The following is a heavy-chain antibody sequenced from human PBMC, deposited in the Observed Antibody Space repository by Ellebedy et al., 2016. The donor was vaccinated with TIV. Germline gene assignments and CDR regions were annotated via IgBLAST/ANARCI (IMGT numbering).Heavy chain of an antibody. J-gene: IGHJ5*02. Sequence: PGGSLRLSCAASESSFRNAWMSWVRQAPGKGLEWVGRIQSIIDGGTIDYAAPVKGRFTITRDDSKNTLYLQMNSQQTEDTDVYYCTTAVISGSWGQGTLVSVSS. D-gene: IGHD2/OR15-2a*01. CDR2: IQSIIDGGTI. CDR1: ESSFRNAW. CDR3: TTAVISGS. V-gene: IGHV3-15*01.